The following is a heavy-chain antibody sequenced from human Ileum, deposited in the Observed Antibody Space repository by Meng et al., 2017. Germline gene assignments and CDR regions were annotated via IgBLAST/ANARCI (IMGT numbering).Heavy chain of an antibody. D-gene: IGHD1-26*01. CDR2: INTDGGDT. CDR1: GFTFSNHY. CDR3: ARGVSDRYGYFDL. J-gene: IGHJ2*01. V-gene: IGHV3-74*01. Sequence: ELQLVESGGAFIQPGGSLILSCAASGFTFSNHYMHWARQAPGEGLIWVLRINTDGGDTTYADPVKGRFTISRDNAKNTVYLQLNSLRAEDTAVYYCARGVSDRYGYFDLWGRGTLVTVSS.